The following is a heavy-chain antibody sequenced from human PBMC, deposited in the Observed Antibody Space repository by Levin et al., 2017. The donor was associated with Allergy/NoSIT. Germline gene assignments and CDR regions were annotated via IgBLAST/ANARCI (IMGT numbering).Heavy chain of an antibody. J-gene: IGHJ5*02. Sequence: ASVKVSCKASGYTFTGYYMHWVRQAPGQGLEWMGRINPNSGGTNYAQKFQGRVTMTRDTSISTAYMELSRLRSDDTAVYYCARSDFWSGYYNNWFDPWGQGTLVTVSS. CDR3: ARSDFWSGYYNNWFDP. CDR2: INPNSGGT. D-gene: IGHD3-3*01. CDR1: GYTFTGYY. V-gene: IGHV1-2*06.